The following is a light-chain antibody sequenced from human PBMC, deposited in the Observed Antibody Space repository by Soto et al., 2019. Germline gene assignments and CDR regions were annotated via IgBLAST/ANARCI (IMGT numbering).Light chain of an antibody. CDR1: QSISTW. V-gene: IGKV1-5*01. Sequence: DIQMTQSPSTLSASVGDRVTITCRASQSISTWLAWYQQKPGTAPNLLIFTASYLQSGVPSRFSGSGSGTEFTLTISSLQTDDFSTYYCQQYHSYWTFGQGTKVDTK. CDR3: QQYHSYWT. J-gene: IGKJ1*01. CDR2: TAS.